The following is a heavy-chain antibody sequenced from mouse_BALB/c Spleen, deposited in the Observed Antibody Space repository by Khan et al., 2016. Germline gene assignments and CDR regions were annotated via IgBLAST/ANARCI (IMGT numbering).Heavy chain of an antibody. Sequence: QIQLVQSGPELKKPGETVRIFCKASGYTFTNYGMYWVKQAPGKGLKWMGWINIYTGEPTYADDFKGRCAFSLETSASNAYLQINNLKNEDTATXFCSRPYYVISRWFSYCGQSPLFTFS. CDR1: GYTFTNYG. D-gene: IGHD1-1*01. CDR2: INIYTGEP. V-gene: IGHV9-3-1*01. J-gene: IGHJ3*01. CDR3: SRPYYVISRWFSY.